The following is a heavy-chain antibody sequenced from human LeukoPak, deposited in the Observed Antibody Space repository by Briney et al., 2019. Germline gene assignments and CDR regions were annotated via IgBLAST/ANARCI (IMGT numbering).Heavy chain of an antibody. V-gene: IGHV3-7*03. D-gene: IGHD3-3*01. CDR1: GFTFSSCR. CDR3: TRVFGGYDVSDY. CDR2: IKKDGSQK. J-gene: IGHJ4*02. Sequence: PGGSLRLSCAASGFTFSSCRMSWVRQAPGKGLEWVANIKKDGSQKYYVDSVEGRFTISRDNAKNSLYLQMDSLRVDDTAVYYCTRVFGGYDVSDYWGQGTLVTVSS.